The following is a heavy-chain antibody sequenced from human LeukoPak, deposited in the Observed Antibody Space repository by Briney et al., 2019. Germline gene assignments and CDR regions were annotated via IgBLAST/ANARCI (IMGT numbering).Heavy chain of an antibody. Sequence: KPSDTLSLACTVSGGSISSYYWSWIRQPAGQGLEWIGRIYTSGSTNYNPSLKGRVTMSVDTSKNQFSLKLSSVTAADTAVYYCARDSGFRGGWFDPWGQGTLVTVSS. V-gene: IGHV4-4*07. J-gene: IGHJ5*02. CDR2: IYTSGST. CDR1: GGSISSYY. CDR3: ARDSGFRGGWFDP.